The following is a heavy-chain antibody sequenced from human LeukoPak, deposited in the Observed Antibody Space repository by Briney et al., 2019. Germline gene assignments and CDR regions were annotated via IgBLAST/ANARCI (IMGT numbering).Heavy chain of an antibody. V-gene: IGHV3-23*01. CDR3: AKDPYYYDSPGTS. Sequence: PGGSLRLSCAASGFTFSSYGMSWVRQAPGKGLEWVPAISGSGGSTYYADSVKGRFTISRDNSKNTLYLQMNSLRAEDTAVYYCAKDPYYYDSPGTSWGQGTLVTVSS. D-gene: IGHD3-22*01. CDR1: GFTFSSYG. J-gene: IGHJ5*02. CDR2: ISGSGGST.